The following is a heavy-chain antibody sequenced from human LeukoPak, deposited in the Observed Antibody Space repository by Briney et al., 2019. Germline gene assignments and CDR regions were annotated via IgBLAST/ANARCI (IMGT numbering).Heavy chain of an antibody. V-gene: IGHV3-23*01. Sequence: GVSLRLSCAASGFTFSSYAMSWVRQAPGKGLEWVSAISGSGGSTYYADTVKGRFTISRDNSKNTMYLQMNSLRAEDTAVYYCAKDRRRDIVLMVYAMWGQGTLVTVSS. CDR3: AKDRRRDIVLMVYAM. J-gene: IGHJ4*02. D-gene: IGHD2-8*01. CDR2: ISGSGGST. CDR1: GFTFSSYA.